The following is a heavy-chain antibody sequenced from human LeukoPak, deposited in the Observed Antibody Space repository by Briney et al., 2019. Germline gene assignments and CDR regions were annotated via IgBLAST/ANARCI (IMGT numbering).Heavy chain of an antibody. V-gene: IGHV3-74*01. CDR3: ARDQTPMDSGTYGFDY. J-gene: IGHJ4*02. D-gene: IGHD1-26*01. Sequence: GGSLRLSCVASGFTFKNSWMHWVRQAPGKGLVWVSRMDADGSNTHYVDSVKGRFTISRDSSENTLYLQMNRLRAEDTAVYYCARDQTPMDSGTYGFDYWGQGTLVTFSS. CDR1: GFTFKNSW. CDR2: MDADGSNT.